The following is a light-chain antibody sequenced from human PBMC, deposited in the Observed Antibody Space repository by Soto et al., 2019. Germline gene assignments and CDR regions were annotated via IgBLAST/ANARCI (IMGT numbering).Light chain of an antibody. CDR1: QSVSSN. Sequence: EIVMTQSPATLSVSPGERATLSCRASQSVSSNLAWYQQKPGQAPRLLIYGASTRATGIPARFSGSGSGTEFTLTISSLQPDDFAIYYCQHYKSYPWTFGQGTKVELK. V-gene: IGKV3-15*01. CDR3: QHYKSYPWT. CDR2: GAS. J-gene: IGKJ1*01.